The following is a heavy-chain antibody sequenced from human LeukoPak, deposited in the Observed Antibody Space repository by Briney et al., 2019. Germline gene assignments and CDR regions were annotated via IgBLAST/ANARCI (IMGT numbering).Heavy chain of an antibody. D-gene: IGHD3-10*01. CDR3: ARDIYPFGLEP. CDR2: IYYSGST. CDR1: GGSISSGDYY. Sequence: SQTLSLTCTVSGGSISSGDYYWSWIRQPPGKGLEWIGYIYYSGSTYYNPSLKSRVTISIDTTKNQFSLKLSSVTAADTAIYYCARDIYPFGLEPWGQGTLATVSS. V-gene: IGHV4-30-4*08. J-gene: IGHJ5*02.